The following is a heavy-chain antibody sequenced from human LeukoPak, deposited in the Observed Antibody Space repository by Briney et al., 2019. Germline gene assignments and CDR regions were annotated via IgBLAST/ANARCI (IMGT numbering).Heavy chain of an antibody. CDR1: GFTFSSYG. D-gene: IGHD2-21*01. J-gene: IGHJ4*02. Sequence: GGSLRLSCAASGFTFSSYGMHWVRQAPGKGLEWVAFIRYDGSNKYYADSVKGRFTISRDNSKNTLYLQMNSLRAEDTAVYYCAKDRNSIEVVSYFDYWGQGTLVTVSS. CDR2: IRYDGSNK. CDR3: AKDRNSIEVVSYFDY. V-gene: IGHV3-30*02.